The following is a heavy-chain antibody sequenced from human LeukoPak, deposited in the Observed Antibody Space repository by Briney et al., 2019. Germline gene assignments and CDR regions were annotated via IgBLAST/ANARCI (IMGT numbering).Heavy chain of an antibody. D-gene: IGHD2-21*02. V-gene: IGHV4-61*05. CDR1: GGSISSSSYY. J-gene: IGHJ3*01. CDR3: ARHMSVTYDAFDL. CDR2: VFYSGGT. Sequence: PSETLSLTCTVSGGSISSSSYYWGWIRQPPGKGLEWIGYVFYSGGTLYNPSLDSRVTISVDTSKTQFSLELTSVTAADTAVYYCARHMSVTYDAFDLWGRGTMVTVSS.